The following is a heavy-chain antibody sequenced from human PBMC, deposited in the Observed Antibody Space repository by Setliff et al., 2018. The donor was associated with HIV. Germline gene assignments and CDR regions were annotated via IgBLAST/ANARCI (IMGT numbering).Heavy chain of an antibody. J-gene: IGHJ4*02. CDR2: LYYSGST. V-gene: IGHV4-39*07. D-gene: IGHD2-8*01. Sequence: SETLSLTCTVSGGSISSSSYYWGWIRQPPGKGLEWIGSLYYSGSTYYNPSLKSRVTISVDTSKNQFSLKLSSVTAADTAVYYCARDLMAPDRYFDYWGQGTLVTVSS. CDR3: ARDLMAPDRYFDY. CDR1: GGSISSSSYY.